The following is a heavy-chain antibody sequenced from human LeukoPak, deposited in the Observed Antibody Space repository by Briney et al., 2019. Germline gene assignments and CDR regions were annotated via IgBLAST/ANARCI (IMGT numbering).Heavy chain of an antibody. CDR2: VRNDGSDT. CDR1: GLTFTGHG. D-gene: IGHD4-23*01. J-gene: IGHJ4*02. Sequence: GTSLRLSCTTSGLTFTGHGFHWLRQVVGKRLEWVAFVRNDGSDTYHANSVKGRFSISRDDSKNTLYLQMNSLRPEDTAIYYCARDRGKDYFDSWGQGTQVTVSS. CDR3: ARDRGKDYFDS. V-gene: IGHV3-33*01.